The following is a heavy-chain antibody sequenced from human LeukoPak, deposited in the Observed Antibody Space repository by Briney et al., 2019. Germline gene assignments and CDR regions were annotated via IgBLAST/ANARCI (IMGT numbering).Heavy chain of an antibody. CDR1: GFIFNNAW. CDR3: TTYSSTYYYSGD. CDR2: IKSKTNGGTA. Sequence: AGGPLRLSCAASGFIFNNAWMSWVRQAPGKGLEWVGRIKSKTNGGTAEYAAPVKGRFTISRDDSENTLYLQMNSLKTEDTAVYYCTTYSSTYYYSGDWGQGTLVTVSS. D-gene: IGHD6-19*01. J-gene: IGHJ4*02. V-gene: IGHV3-15*01.